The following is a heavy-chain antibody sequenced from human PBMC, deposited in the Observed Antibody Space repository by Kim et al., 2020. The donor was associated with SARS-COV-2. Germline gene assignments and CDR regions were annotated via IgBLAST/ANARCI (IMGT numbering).Heavy chain of an antibody. CDR3: ARLRCSGGSCYSPDY. Sequence: DSVKSRFTISRDNAKNSLFQQMNSLRDEGTAVYYCARLRCSGGSCYSPDYWGQGTLVTVSS. D-gene: IGHD2-15*01. J-gene: IGHJ4*02. V-gene: IGHV3-48*02.